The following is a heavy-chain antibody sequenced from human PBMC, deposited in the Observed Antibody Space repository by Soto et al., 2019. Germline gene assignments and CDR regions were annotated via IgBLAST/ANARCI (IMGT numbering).Heavy chain of an antibody. CDR1: GGSISSGGYY. V-gene: IGHV4-31*03. Sequence: SETLSLTCTVSGGSISSGGYYWSWIRQHPGKGLEWIGYIYYSGSTYYNPSLKSRVTISVDTSKNQFSLKLSSVTAADTAVYYCARGGIAARLAAYYYYYYMDVWGKGTTVTVSS. J-gene: IGHJ6*03. CDR3: ARGGIAARLAAYYYYYYMDV. D-gene: IGHD6-6*01. CDR2: IYYSGST.